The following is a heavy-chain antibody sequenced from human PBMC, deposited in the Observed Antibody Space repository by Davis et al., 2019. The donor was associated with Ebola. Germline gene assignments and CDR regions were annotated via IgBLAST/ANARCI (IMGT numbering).Heavy chain of an antibody. CDR3: ARLDCTSSNCYTGNFYYYYGVDV. J-gene: IGHJ6*02. V-gene: IGHV3-23*01. Sequence: PGGSLRLSCAASGFTFSSYAMSWVRQAPGKGLEWVSAISGSGGSTYYADSVKGRFTISRDNSKNTLYLQMNSLRAEDTAIYYCARLDCTSSNCYTGNFYYYYGVDVWGQGTTVTVSS. D-gene: IGHD2-2*02. CDR1: GFTFSSYA. CDR2: ISGSGGST.